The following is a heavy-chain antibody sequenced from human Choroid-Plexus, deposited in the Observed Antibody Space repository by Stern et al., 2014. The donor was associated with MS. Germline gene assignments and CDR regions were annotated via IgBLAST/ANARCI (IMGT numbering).Heavy chain of an antibody. Sequence: EVQLVGSGGDLVQPGESLRLSCAASGFTFRTYAMSWVRQAPGKGLEWVSGISGSGGYINYSDSAMGRFTISRDNPTNTLYLQMNSLRAEDTAVYYCAKDLRASSGYYSLVGAFDIWGQGTMVTVSS. J-gene: IGHJ3*02. D-gene: IGHD3-22*01. V-gene: IGHV3-23*04. CDR1: GFTFRTYA. CDR2: ISGSGGYI. CDR3: AKDLRASSGYYSLVGAFDI.